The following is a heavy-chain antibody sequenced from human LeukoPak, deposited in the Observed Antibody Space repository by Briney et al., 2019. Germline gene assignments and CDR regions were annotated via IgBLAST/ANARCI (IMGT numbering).Heavy chain of an antibody. J-gene: IGHJ4*02. CDR1: GFTFRSYG. V-gene: IGHV3-21*01. CDR2: ISSSSSYI. CDR3: ARVSSSWYYLDY. D-gene: IGHD6-13*01. Sequence: PGGSLRLSCVASGFTFRSYGMHWVRQAPGKGLEWVSFISSSSSYIYYADSVKGRFTISRDNAKNSLSLQMNSLRAEDTAVYYCARVSSSWYYLDYWGQGTLVTVSS.